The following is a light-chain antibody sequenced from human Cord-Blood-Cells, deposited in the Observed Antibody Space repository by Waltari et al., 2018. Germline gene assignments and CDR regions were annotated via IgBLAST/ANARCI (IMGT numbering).Light chain of an antibody. J-gene: IGLJ3*02. CDR1: SSDVGGYNY. CDR3: SSYTSSSTE. V-gene: IGLV2-14*03. Sequence: QSALTQPASVSGSPGQSITISCTGTSSDVGGYNYVSWYQQHPGKAPKLMIYDVSNPPSGVSNRFSGSQSGNTASLTISGLQAEDEADYYCSSYTSSSTEFGGGTKLTVL. CDR2: DVS.